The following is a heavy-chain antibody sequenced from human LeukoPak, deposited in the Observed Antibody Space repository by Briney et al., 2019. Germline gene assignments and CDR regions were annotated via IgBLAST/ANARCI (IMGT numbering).Heavy chain of an antibody. CDR3: ARDRGRETLVVIPKGGYFDY. V-gene: IGHV1-18*01. J-gene: IGHJ4*02. CDR2: ISAYNGNT. D-gene: IGHD3-22*01. Sequence: EASVKVSCKASGYTFTSYGISWVRQAPGQGLEWMGWISAYNGNTNYAQKLQGRVTMTTDTSTSTAYMELRSLRSDDTAVYYCARDRGRETLVVIPKGGYFDYWSQGTLVTVSS. CDR1: GYTFTSYG.